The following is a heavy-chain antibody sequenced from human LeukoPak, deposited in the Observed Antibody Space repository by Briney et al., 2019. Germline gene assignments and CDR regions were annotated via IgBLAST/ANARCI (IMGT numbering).Heavy chain of an antibody. CDR3: ARDWSESGIAVADYFDY. J-gene: IGHJ4*02. CDR1: GYTFISFY. V-gene: IGHV1-46*01. Sequence: GASVKVSCKASGYTFISFYLHWVRQAPGRGLEWMGIIKPSGGDTSFAQKFQARVTLTRDTSTSTVYMELSSLTFEDTAVYYCARDWSESGIAVADYFDYWGQGTLVTVSS. D-gene: IGHD6-19*01. CDR2: IKPSGGDT.